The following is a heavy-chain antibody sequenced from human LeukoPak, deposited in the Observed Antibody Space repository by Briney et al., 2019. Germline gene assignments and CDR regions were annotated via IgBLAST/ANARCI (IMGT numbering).Heavy chain of an antibody. D-gene: IGHD5-12*01. CDR3: ARDAGNSGYGCDL. J-gene: IGHJ5*02. CDR1: GFIFSQYS. CDR2: IRSTGDT. Sequence: GGSLRLSCAASGFIFSQYSINWVRQAPGKGLEWVTHIRSTGDTFYADSVKGRFTISRDNARNSLYLQMNSLRAEDTAMYYCARDAGNSGYGCDLWGQGTLVTVSS. V-gene: IGHV3-48*01.